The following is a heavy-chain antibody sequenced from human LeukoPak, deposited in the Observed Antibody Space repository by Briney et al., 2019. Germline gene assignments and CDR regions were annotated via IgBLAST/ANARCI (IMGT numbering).Heavy chain of an antibody. CDR3: ARDWPTIAAAGTIPEYFQH. CDR2: ISSSSSYI. V-gene: IGHV3-21*01. D-gene: IGHD6-13*01. J-gene: IGHJ1*01. Sequence: GGSLRLSCAASGFTFSSYDMNWVRQAPGKGLEWVSSISSSSSYIYYADSVKSRFTISRDNAKNSLYLQMNSLRAEDTAVYYCARDWPTIAAAGTIPEYFQHWGQGTLVTVSS. CDR1: GFTFSSYD.